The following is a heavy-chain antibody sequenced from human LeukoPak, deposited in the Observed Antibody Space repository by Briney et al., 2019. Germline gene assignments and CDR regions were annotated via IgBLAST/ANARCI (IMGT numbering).Heavy chain of an antibody. CDR1: GFTFSSYA. D-gene: IGHD3-22*01. J-gene: IGHJ4*02. Sequence: GGSLRLSCAASGFTFSSYAMHWVRQAPGKGLEWVAVISYDGSNKYYADSVKGRYTISRDNSKNTLYLQMNSLRAEDTAVYYCTRGYYDSRGYYYERFYFDYWGQGTLDTVSS. CDR2: ISYDGSNK. V-gene: IGHV3-30-3*01. CDR3: TRGYYDSRGYYYERFYFDY.